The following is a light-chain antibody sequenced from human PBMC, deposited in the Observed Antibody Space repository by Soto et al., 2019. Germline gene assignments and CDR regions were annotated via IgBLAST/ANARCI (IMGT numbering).Light chain of an antibody. Sequence: IVLTQSPATLSLSPGERATLSCRASQSVSSYLAWYQQKPGQAPRLLIYDASSRATGIPARFSGSGSGTDFTLTISSLEPEDFAVYYCQQRSNWPRTFGGGTKVEIK. CDR1: QSVSSY. J-gene: IGKJ4*01. CDR2: DAS. CDR3: QQRSNWPRT. V-gene: IGKV3-11*01.